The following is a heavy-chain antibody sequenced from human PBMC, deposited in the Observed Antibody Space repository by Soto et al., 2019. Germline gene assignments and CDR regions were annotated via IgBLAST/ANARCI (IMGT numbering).Heavy chain of an antibody. CDR2: IYYSGST. Sequence: SETLSLTCTVSGGSISSSSYYWGWIRQPPGKGLEWIGSIYYSGSTYYNPSLKSRVTISVDTSKNQFSLKLSSVTAADTAVYYCARRVEVTTDDAFDIWGQGTMVTVSS. CDR3: ARRVEVTTDDAFDI. D-gene: IGHD2-21*02. V-gene: IGHV4-39*01. CDR1: GGSISSSSYY. J-gene: IGHJ3*02.